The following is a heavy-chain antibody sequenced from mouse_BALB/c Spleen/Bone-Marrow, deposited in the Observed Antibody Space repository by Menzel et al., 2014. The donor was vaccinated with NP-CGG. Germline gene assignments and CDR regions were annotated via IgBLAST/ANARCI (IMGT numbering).Heavy chain of an antibody. V-gene: IGHV1S137*01. J-gene: IGHJ2*01. D-gene: IGHD1-1*01. CDR2: ISTYYGDA. CDR1: GYTFTDYA. CDR3: ARVSYDYFDY. Sequence: VKLMESGAELVGPGVSVKISCKGSGYTFTDYALHWVKQSHAKSLEWIGIISTYYGDASYNQKFKGKATMTVDKSSSTAYMELARLTSEDSAIYYCARVSYDYFDYWGQGTTLTVSS.